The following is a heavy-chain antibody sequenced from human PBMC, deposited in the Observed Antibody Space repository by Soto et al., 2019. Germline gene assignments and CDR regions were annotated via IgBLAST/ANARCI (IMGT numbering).Heavy chain of an antibody. D-gene: IGHD2-2*01. Sequence: GGSLRLACAASRFTFSSYAMTWVRQAPGKGLEWVSAISDSADSTYYADSVRGRFTVSRDNSKNTLYLQMNSLRAEDTAVYYCARDEEYCTSTSCYARLSPHWGQGTLVTSP. V-gene: IGHV3-23*01. CDR1: RFTFSSYA. CDR3: ARDEEYCTSTSCYARLSPH. J-gene: IGHJ4*02. CDR2: ISDSADST.